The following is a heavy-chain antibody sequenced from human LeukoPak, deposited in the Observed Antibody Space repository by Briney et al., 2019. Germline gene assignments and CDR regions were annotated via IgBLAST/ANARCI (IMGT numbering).Heavy chain of an antibody. CDR2: INHSGST. J-gene: IGHJ5*02. CDR1: GGSFNGYY. V-gene: IGHV4-34*01. Sequence: PSETLSLTCAVYGGSFNGYYWSWIRQPPGKGLEWIGEINHSGSTNYNPSLKSRVTMSVDTSKNQVPLKLSSVTAADTAVYYCARGPGSGSYFAWFDPWGQGTQVTVSS. CDR3: ARGPGSGSYFAWFDP. D-gene: IGHD3-10*01.